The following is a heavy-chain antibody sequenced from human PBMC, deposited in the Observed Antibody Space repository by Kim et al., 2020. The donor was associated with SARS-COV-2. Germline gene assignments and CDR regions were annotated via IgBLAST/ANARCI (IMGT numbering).Heavy chain of an antibody. CDR3: ATGKIGLPTSY. Sequence: GGSLRLSCAASGFTFSSYGMHWVRQAPGKGLEWVAVISYDGSNKYYADSVKGRFTISRDNSKNTLYLQMNSLRAEDTAVYYCATGKIGLPTSYLGQGTL. D-gene: IGHD2-21*01. V-gene: IGHV3-30*03. CDR1: GFTFSSYG. CDR2: ISYDGSNK. J-gene: IGHJ4*02.